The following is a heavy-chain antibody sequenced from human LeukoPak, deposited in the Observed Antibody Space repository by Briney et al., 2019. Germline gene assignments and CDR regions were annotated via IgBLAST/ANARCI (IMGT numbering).Heavy chain of an antibody. CDR2: IIPIFGTA. J-gene: IGHJ6*03. CDR3: ARAADYYYYMDV. V-gene: IGHV1-69*13. CDR1: GGTFSSYA. Sequence: ASVKFSSKASGGTFSSYAISWVGQPPGQGLEWMGGIIPIFGTANYAQKFQGRVTITADESTSTAYMELSSLRSEDTAVYYCARAADYYYYMDVWGKGTTVTIS.